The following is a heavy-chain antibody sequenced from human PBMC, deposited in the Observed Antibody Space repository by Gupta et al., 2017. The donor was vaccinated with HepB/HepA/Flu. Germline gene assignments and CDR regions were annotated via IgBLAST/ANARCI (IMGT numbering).Heavy chain of an antibody. Sequence: QVQLVQSGAEVKKPGASVKVSCKASGYTFTSYYMHWVRQAPGQGLEWMGIINPSGGSTSYAQKFQSRVTMTRDTSTSTVYMELSSLRSEDTAVYYCAASSGGYCSSTSCYRGYDAFDIWGQGTMVTVSS. J-gene: IGHJ3*02. CDR2: INPSGGST. V-gene: IGHV1-46*01. CDR1: GYTFTSYY. D-gene: IGHD2-2*02. CDR3: AASSGGYCSSTSCYRGYDAFDI.